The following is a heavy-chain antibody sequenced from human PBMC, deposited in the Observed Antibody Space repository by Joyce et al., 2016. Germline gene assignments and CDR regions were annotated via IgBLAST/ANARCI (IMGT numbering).Heavy chain of an antibody. CDR3: AREGTSLY. CDR2: ISISSSYI. V-gene: IGHV3-21*06. J-gene: IGHJ4*02. D-gene: IGHD2-2*01. Sequence: EVQLVESGGGLVKPGGSLRLSCAASGFTFSIYSMNWVRQAPWKVLEWVSSISISSSYIYYADSVKGRFTISRDNAKNSLYLQMNSLRAEDTAVYYCAREGTSLYWGQGTLVTVSS. CDR1: GFTFSIYS.